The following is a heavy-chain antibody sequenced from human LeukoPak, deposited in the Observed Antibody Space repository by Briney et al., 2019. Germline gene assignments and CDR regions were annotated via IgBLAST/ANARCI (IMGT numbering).Heavy chain of an antibody. CDR1: GFIFSTYS. CDR2: ISSSGSTI. Sequence: PGGSLRLSCAASGFIFSTYSMNWVRQAPGKGLEWLSYISSSGSTIHYTDSVKGRFTISRDNAKYSLYLQMDSLRVEDTALYYCARGGLGSWTFDSWGQGTLVTVSS. CDR3: ARGGLGSWTFDS. D-gene: IGHD1-26*01. J-gene: IGHJ4*02. V-gene: IGHV3-48*04.